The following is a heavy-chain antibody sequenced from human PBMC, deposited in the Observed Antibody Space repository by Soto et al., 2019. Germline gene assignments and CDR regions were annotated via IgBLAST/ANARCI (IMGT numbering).Heavy chain of an antibody. CDR2: ISGTGGRT. Sequence: GSLRLSCAAAGFSFNSYAMSWVRQAPGKGLEWVSAISGTGGRTFYTDSVKGRFTISRDNSMNMLYLQMNSLRAEDTAFYYCAKDTGFTGSYGSYYFDSWGQGTMVTVS. CDR1: GFSFNSYA. V-gene: IGHV3-23*01. J-gene: IGHJ4*02. D-gene: IGHD1-26*01. CDR3: AKDTGFTGSYGSYYFDS.